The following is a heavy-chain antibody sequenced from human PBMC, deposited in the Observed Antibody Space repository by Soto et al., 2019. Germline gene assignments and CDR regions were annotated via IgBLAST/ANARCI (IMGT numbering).Heavy chain of an antibody. J-gene: IGHJ4*02. CDR3: AKVVVGATSNSDFDS. Sequence: PPETLSLTCTFSVGSIANNNYFWGWVRQPPGKGLEWIGSAAYSGGTYKNPSLKSRVTVSVDTSKNQFSLKLTSVTAADTAVYYCAKVVVGATSNSDFDSWGQGTMVTVSS. D-gene: IGHD2-15*01. V-gene: IGHV4-39*01. CDR2: AAYSGGT. CDR1: VGSIANNNYF.